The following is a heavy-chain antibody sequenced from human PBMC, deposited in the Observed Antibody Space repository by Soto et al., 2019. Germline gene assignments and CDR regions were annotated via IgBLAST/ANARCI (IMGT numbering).Heavy chain of an antibody. CDR2: IIPIFGTT. V-gene: IGHV1-69*13. CDR3: ARVVTVVKSFHYWYFDL. D-gene: IGHD2-15*01. J-gene: IGHJ2*01. CDR1: GGTFSSYA. Sequence: SVKVSCKASGGTFSSYAISWVRQAPGQGLEWMGGIIPIFGTTNYAQKFQGRVTITADESTSTAYMELSSLRSEDTAVYYCARVVTVVKSFHYWYFDLWGRGTLVTVSS.